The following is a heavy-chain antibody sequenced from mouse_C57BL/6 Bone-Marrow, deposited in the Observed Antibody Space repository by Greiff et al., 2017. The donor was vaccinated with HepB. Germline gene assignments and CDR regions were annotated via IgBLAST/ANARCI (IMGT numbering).Heavy chain of an antibody. CDR1: GYTFTDYN. V-gene: IGHV1-18*01. CDR3: ARGDSSGPYWWFDV. D-gene: IGHD3-2*02. CDR2: INPNNGGT. Sequence: VQLQQSGPELVKPGASVKIPCKASGYTFTDYNMDWVKQSHGKSLEWIGNINPNNGGTIYNQKFKGKATLTVDKSSSPAYMELRSLTSENTAVYYCARGDSSGPYWWFDVWGTGTTVTVSS. J-gene: IGHJ1*03.